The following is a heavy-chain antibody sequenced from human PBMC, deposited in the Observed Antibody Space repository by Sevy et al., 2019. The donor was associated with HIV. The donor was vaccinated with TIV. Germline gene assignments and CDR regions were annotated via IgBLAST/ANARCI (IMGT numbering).Heavy chain of an antibody. D-gene: IGHD5-18*01. V-gene: IGHV3-21*01. J-gene: IGHJ4*02. Sequence: GGSLRLSCAASGFTFSSYSMNWVRQAPGKGLEWVSSISSSSSYIYYADSVKGRFTISRDNAKNSLYLQMNSLRAEDTAVYCCAREISGYSYGNNYFDYWGQGTLVTVSS. CDR2: ISSSSSYI. CDR3: AREISGYSYGNNYFDY. CDR1: GFTFSSYS.